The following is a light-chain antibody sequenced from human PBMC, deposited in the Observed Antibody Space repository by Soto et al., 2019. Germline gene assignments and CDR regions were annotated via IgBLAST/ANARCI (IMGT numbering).Light chain of an antibody. J-gene: IGLJ1*01. V-gene: IGLV2-14*01. CDR2: DVS. Sequence: QSVLTQPASVSGSPVQSITISCTGTSSDVGGYNYVSWYQQHPGKAPKLMIYDVSNRPSGVSNRFSGSKSGNTASLTISGLQAEDEADYYCSSYTSSSTPPYVFGTRTKVTV. CDR1: SSDVGGYNY. CDR3: SSYTSSSTPPYV.